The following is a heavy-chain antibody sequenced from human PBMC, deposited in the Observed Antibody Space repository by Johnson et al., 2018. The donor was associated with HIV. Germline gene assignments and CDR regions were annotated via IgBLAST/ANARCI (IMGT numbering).Heavy chain of an antibody. J-gene: IGHJ3*02. CDR2: IKRNTDGGTT. CDR3: VCVRVRLSAFDI. V-gene: IGHV3-15*01. CDR1: GFTFSSYA. Sequence: EQLVESGGGVVQPGRSLRLSCAASGFTFSSYAMHWVRQAPGKGLEWVGRIKRNTDGGTTDYAAPVKGRFSISRDDSKNTVYLQMNSLRAEDTAVYYCVCVRVRLSAFDIWGQGTMVTVSS. D-gene: IGHD2-2*01.